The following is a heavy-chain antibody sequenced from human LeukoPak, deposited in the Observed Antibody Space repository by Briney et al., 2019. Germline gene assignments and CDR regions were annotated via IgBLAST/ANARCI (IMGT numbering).Heavy chain of an antibody. CDR3: AKDLVKWELSFDY. D-gene: IGHD1-26*01. CDR1: GFTFSNHG. V-gene: IGHV3-30*18. CDR2: ISYDGGDK. Sequence: GRSLRLSCAASGFTFSNHGMDWVRQAPGKGLEWVAVISYDGGDKYYADSVKGRFTISRDNPKNTLYLQMSSLRAEDTAVYYCAKDLVKWELSFDYWGRGTLVTVSS. J-gene: IGHJ4*02.